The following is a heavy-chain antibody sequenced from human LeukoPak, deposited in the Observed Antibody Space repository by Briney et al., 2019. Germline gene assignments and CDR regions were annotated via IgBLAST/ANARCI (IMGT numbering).Heavy chain of an antibody. CDR3: ARDMGISAAAPFDY. J-gene: IGHJ4*02. CDR1: GFTFSSYA. CDR2: ISYDGSNK. V-gene: IGHV3-30*04. Sequence: GGSLRLSCAASGFTFSSYAMHWVRQAPGKGLEWVAVISYDGSNKYYADSVKGRFTIFRDNAKNSLYLQMNSLRAEDTAVYYCARDMGISAAAPFDYWGQGTLVTVSS. D-gene: IGHD6-13*01.